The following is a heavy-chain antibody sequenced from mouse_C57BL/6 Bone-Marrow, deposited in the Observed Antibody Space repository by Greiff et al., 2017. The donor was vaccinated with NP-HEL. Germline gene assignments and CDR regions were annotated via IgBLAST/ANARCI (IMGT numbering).Heavy chain of an antibody. CDR3: ARELIYYGKGDYFDY. V-gene: IGHV1-76*01. D-gene: IGHD2-1*01. CDR1: GYTFTDYY. CDR2: IYPGSGNT. Sequence: QVQLQQSGAELVRPGASVKLSCKASGYTFTDYYINWVKQRPGQGLEWIARIYPGSGNTYYNEKFKGKATLTAEKSSSTAYMQLSSLTSEDSAVYFCARELIYYGKGDYFDYWGQGTTLTVSS. J-gene: IGHJ2*01.